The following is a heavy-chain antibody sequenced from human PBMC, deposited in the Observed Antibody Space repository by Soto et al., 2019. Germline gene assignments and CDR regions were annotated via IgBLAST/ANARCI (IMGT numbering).Heavy chain of an antibody. CDR3: ARDADFWSGPDY. D-gene: IGHD3-3*01. V-gene: IGHV1-46*01. Sequence: QVHLVQSGAEVKKPGASVKASCRASGYTFTNYYVHWVRQAPGQGLEWMVMIKPGGGTTTYAQKFQGRLAMTRDTSTSTVYMELSGLRAEDTAVNSCARDADFWSGPDYWGQGPMVTVSS. CDR1: GYTFTNYY. J-gene: IGHJ4*02. CDR2: IKPGGGTT.